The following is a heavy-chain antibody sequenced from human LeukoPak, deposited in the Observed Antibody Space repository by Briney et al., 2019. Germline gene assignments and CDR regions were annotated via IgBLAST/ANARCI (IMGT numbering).Heavy chain of an antibody. CDR2: ISAYNGNT. D-gene: IGHD2-2*01. CDR1: GYTFTSYG. CDR3: ARAGRGSRYYYYGMDV. J-gene: IGHJ6*02. Sequence: ASVKVSCKASGYTFTSYGISWVRQAPGQGLEWMGWISAYNGNTNYAQKLQGRVTMTTDTSTSTAYMELRSLRSDDTAVYYCARAGRGSRYYYYGMDVWGQGTTVTVSS. V-gene: IGHV1-18*01.